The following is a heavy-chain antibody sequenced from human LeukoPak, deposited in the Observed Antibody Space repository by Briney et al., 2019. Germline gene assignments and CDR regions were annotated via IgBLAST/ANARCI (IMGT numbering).Heavy chain of an antibody. CDR1: GFTFSSYG. CDR2: IRYDGSNK. D-gene: IGHD1-26*01. J-gene: IGHJ4*02. Sequence: GGSLRLSCAASGFTFSSYGMHWVRQAPGKGLEWVAFIRYDGSNKYYADSVKGRFTISRDNSKNTLYLQMNSLRAEDTAVYYCANLVGATESFDYWGQGTLVTVSS. CDR3: ANLVGATESFDY. V-gene: IGHV3-30*02.